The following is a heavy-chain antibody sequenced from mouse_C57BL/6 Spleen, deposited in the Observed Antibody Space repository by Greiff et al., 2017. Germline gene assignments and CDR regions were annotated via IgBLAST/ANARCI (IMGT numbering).Heavy chain of an antibody. V-gene: IGHV5-4*01. Sequence: EVKVVESGGGLVKPGGSLKLSCAASGFTFSSYAMSWVRQTPEKRLEWVATISDGGSYTYYPDNVKGRFTISRDNAKNNLYLQMSHLKSEDTAMXYCAREVGSFDYWGQGTTLTVSS. CDR1: GFTFSSYA. D-gene: IGHD1-1*02. CDR2: ISDGGSYT. J-gene: IGHJ2*01. CDR3: AREVGSFDY.